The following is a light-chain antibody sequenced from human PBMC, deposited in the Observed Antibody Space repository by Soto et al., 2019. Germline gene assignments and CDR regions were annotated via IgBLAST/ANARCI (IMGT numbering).Light chain of an antibody. CDR2: GAS. Sequence: ESVLTQSPGTLSLSPGERATLSCRASQSVSSNSLAWYQQKPGQAPRLLIYGASSRATGTPDRFSGSGSGTDVTLTLSRLEPEDFAVYYCQQFGGSPPSWTFGQGTKVEI. V-gene: IGKV3-20*01. CDR3: QQFGGSPPSWT. CDR1: QSVSSNS. J-gene: IGKJ1*01.